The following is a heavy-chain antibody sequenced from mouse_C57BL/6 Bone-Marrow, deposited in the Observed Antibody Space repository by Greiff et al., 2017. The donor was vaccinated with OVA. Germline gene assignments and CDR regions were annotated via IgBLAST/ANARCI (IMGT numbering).Heavy chain of an antibody. CDR2: IYPRSGNT. V-gene: IGHV1-81*01. CDR3: ARRGGTGEYYARDY. D-gene: IGHD4-1*01. J-gene: IGHJ4*01. Sequence: VQLQQSGAELARPGASVKLSCKASGYTFTSYGISWVKQRTGQGLEWIGEIYPRSGNTYYNEKFKGKATLTADKSSSTAYMELRSLTSEDSAVYFCARRGGTGEYYARDYWGQGTSVTVSS. CDR1: GYTFTSYG.